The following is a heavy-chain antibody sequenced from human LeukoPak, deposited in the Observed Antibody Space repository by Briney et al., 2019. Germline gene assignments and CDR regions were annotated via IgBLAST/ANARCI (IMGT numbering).Heavy chain of an antibody. V-gene: IGHV4-38-2*02. CDR1: GYSISSGYY. CDR3: ARDPRPFIVVVPAAMEYYFDY. J-gene: IGHJ4*02. CDR2: IYHSGST. D-gene: IGHD2-2*01. Sequence: SETLSLTCTVSGYSISSGYYWGWIRQPPGKGLEWIGSIYHSGSTYYNPSLKSRVTISVDTSKNQFSLKLSSVTAADTAVYYCARDPRPFIVVVPAAMEYYFDYWGQGTLVTVSS.